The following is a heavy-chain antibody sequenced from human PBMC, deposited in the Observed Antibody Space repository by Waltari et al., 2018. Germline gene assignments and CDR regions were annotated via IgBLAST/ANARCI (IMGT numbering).Heavy chain of an antibody. J-gene: IGHJ4*02. CDR3: ARTDELDSSGSNGFDY. CDR1: GYSFTSYW. CDR2: ISPGDSDT. V-gene: IGHV5-51*03. Sequence: EVQLVQSGAEVKKPGESLKISCKGSGYSFTSYWIGWVRQLHGKGLEWMGIISPGDSDTRYSPSFQGQVTISADKSISTAYLQWSSLKASDTAMYYCARTDELDSSGSNGFDYWGQGTLVTVSS. D-gene: IGHD3-22*01.